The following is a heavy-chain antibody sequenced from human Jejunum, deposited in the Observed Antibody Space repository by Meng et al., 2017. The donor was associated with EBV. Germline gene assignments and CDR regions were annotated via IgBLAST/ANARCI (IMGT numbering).Heavy chain of an antibody. J-gene: IGHJ4*02. CDR3: ARSVGAAGSMVNFDY. CDR2: MNPSSDVT. Sequence: LLCRRGHEGRNTWASVKVSCKPAGYTFTSNDINSVRQSTGQCLEWIVCMNPSSDVTGFAQKFQGIFPVTRDNSINTAYMELSSLTSDDTAVYSCARSVGAAGSMVNFDYWGQGTLVTVSS. CDR1: GYTFTSND. V-gene: IGHV1-8*01. D-gene: IGHD6-13*01.